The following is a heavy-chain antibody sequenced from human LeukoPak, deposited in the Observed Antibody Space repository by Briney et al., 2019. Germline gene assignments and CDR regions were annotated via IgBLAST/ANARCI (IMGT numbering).Heavy chain of an antibody. V-gene: IGHV4-31*01. J-gene: IGHJ4*02. CDR3: AREGSGYSSLDY. CDR1: GGSISSGGNY. D-gene: IGHD3-22*01. Sequence: PSETLSPTCTVSGGSISSGGNYWSWIRQHPGKGLEWIGYIYYSGSTYYNPSLKTQITISVDTSKNQISLRLSSVTAADTAVYYCAREGSGYSSLDYWGQGTLVTVSS. CDR2: IYYSGST.